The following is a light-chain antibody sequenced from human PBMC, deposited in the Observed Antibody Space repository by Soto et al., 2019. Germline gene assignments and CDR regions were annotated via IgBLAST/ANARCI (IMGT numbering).Light chain of an antibody. CDR2: EGG. CDR1: SSDVGSYNL. V-gene: IGLV2-14*02. J-gene: IGLJ2*01. Sequence: QSVLTQPASVSGSPGQSITLSCTGTSSDVGSYNLVSWYQQHPGKAPKLMISEGGKRPSGVSTRFSGSKSGNTASLTISGLQAEDEADYYCSSYTSSTTPVVLGGGTKVTVL. CDR3: SSYTSSTTPVV.